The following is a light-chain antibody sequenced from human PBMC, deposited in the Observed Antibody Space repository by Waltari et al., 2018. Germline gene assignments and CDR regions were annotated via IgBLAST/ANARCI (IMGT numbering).Light chain of an antibody. V-gene: IGLV1-47*01. Sequence: QSVLTQPPSASGTPGQRVTISCSGSSSNIGSNYVYWYQQLPGTATKLLLYRNDQRPSGVPDRFSGSKSGTSASLAISGLRSEDEANYYCAAWDDSLREVFGGGTRLTVL. CDR1: SSNIGSNY. CDR2: RND. CDR3: AAWDDSLREV. J-gene: IGLJ3*02.